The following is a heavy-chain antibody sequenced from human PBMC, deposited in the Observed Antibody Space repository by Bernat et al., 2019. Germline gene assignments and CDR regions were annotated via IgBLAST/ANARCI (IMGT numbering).Heavy chain of an antibody. CDR1: GGSVSSGSYY. J-gene: IGHJ4*02. V-gene: IGHV4-61*01. CDR2: IYYSGST. Sequence: QVQLQESGPGLVKPSETLSLTCTVSGGSVSSGSYYWSWIRQPPGKGLEWIGYIYYSGSTNYNPSLKSRVTISVDTSKNQFSLKLSSVTAADTAVYYCARSLIWYFDYWGQGTLVTVSS. D-gene: IGHD3-16*01. CDR3: ARSLIWYFDY.